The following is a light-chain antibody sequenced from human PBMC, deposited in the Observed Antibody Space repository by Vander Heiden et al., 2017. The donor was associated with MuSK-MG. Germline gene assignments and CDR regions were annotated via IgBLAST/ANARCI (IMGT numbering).Light chain of an antibody. V-gene: IGKV4-1*01. CDR3: HQYSSSLPT. CDR2: RAS. Sequence: IVMTQSPDSLAVSLGERATINYSSSQTLLRVPDNKNNLAWFKQKAWQPPELLIYRASTRRSGVPDRVSRSGSGTDFTLTIANFQAEDVAVYYCHQYSSSLPTFGQGTKVEIK. J-gene: IGKJ1*01. CDR1: QTLLRVPDNKNN.